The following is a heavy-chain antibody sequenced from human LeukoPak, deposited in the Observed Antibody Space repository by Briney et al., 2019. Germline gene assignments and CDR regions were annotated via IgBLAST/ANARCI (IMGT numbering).Heavy chain of an antibody. V-gene: IGHV4-34*01. CDR1: GGSFSGYY. CDR3: ARGLRYSYGRYYMDV. Sequence: SETLSLTCAVYGGSFSGYYWSWIRQPPGKGLEWIGEINHSGSTNYNPSLKSRVTISVDTSKNQFSLKLSSVTAADTAVYYCARGLRYSYGRYYMDVWGKGTTVTVSS. D-gene: IGHD5-18*01. CDR2: INHSGST. J-gene: IGHJ6*03.